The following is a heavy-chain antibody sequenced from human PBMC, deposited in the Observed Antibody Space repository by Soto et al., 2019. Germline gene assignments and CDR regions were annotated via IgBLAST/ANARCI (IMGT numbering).Heavy chain of an antibody. CDR3: ARDRRYSSSSDIDY. V-gene: IGHV3-30-3*01. J-gene: IGHJ4*02. CDR1: GFTFSSYA. D-gene: IGHD6-6*01. Sequence: GGSLRLSCVASGFTFSSYAMHWVRQAPGKGLEWVAVISYDGSNKYYADSVKGRFTISRDNSKNTLYLQMNSLRAEDTAVYYCARDRRYSSSSDIDYWGQGTLVTVSS. CDR2: ISYDGSNK.